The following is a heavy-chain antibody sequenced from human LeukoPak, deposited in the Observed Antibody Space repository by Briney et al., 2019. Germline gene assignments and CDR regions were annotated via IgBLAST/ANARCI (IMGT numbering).Heavy chain of an antibody. J-gene: IGHJ5*02. CDR2: IWYDGSNK. CDR3: GKNSVPGAISRLDP. Sequence: GRSLRLSCAASGFTFSSYGMHWVRQAPGKGLEWVAVIWYDGSNKYYADSVKGRFTISRDNSKNTLYLQMNSLRAEDTAVYYFGKNSVPGAISRLDPWGQGTLVTVSS. D-gene: IGHD2-2*01. V-gene: IGHV3-33*06. CDR1: GFTFSSYG.